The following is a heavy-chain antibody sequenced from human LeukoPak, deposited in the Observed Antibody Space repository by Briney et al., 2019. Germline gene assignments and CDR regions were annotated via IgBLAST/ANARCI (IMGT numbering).Heavy chain of an antibody. J-gene: IGHJ4*02. CDR1: GFTFSRYW. V-gene: IGHV3-74*03. CDR2: ISPDGSTT. Sequence: GGSLRLSCAASGFTFSRYWMHWVRQAPGKGLMWVSRISPDGSTTLYADSVKGRFTISRDNAKNTLYLQMNSLGAEDTAVYYCAKHRMVRGLFTDYYFYDWGQGTLVTVSS. D-gene: IGHD3-10*01. CDR3: AKHRMVRGLFTDYYFYD.